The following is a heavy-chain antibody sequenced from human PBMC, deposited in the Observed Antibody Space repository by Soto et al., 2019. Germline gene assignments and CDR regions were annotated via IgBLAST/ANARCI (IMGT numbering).Heavy chain of an antibody. Sequence: LSLTCTGSGCSISSGCYCWSWIRQHPGKGLEWIGYIYYSGSTYYNPSLKSRVTISVDTSKNQFSLKLSSVTAADTAVYYCARGNVWLLHDYWGQGTLVTVSS. J-gene: IGHJ4*02. CDR2: IYYSGST. V-gene: IGHV4-31*03. CDR1: GCSISSGCYC. D-gene: IGHD3-22*01. CDR3: ARGNVWLLHDY.